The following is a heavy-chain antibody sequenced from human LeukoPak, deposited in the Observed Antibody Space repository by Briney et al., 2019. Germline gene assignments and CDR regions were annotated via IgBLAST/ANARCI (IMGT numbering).Heavy chain of an antibody. J-gene: IGHJ3*02. D-gene: IGHD4-17*01. Sequence: SETLSLTCTVSGGSITSYYWNWIRQPPGRGLEWIGYIYYSGSTNYNPSLKSRVTISVDTSKNQFSLKLSSVTAADTAVYYCARDRFNYGDYGAFDIWGQGTMVTVSS. V-gene: IGHV4-59*01. CDR3: ARDRFNYGDYGAFDI. CDR2: IYYSGST. CDR1: GGSITSYY.